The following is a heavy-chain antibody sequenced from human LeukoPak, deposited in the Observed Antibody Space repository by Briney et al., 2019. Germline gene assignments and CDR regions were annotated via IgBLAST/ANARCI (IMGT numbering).Heavy chain of an antibody. CDR1: GGSISNFY. J-gene: IGHJ4*02. CDR2: IHYSGST. V-gene: IGHV4-59*01. CDR3: ARALYSGYDY. Sequence: PSETLSLTCSVFGGSISNFYWSWIRQPPGKGLGWIGYIHYSGSTNYNPSLKSRVTISVDTSKNQFSLKLTSVTAEDTAVYYCARALYSGYDYWGQGTLVTVSS. D-gene: IGHD5-12*01.